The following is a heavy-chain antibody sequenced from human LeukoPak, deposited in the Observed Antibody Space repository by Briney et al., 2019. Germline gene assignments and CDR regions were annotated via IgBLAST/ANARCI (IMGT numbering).Heavy chain of an antibody. D-gene: IGHD1-26*01. CDR2: ISGAGASR. CDR1: GFTFSSYA. CDR3: APCGSYHGGPHVLR. J-gene: IGHJ4*02. Sequence: GGSLRLSCRGSGFTFSSYAMNWVRQAPGSGLEWVSGISGAGASRHYADSVKGRFIISRDNAETTPYLQMKSLRVEDTATYFWAPCGSYHGGPHVLRWGKGIMVTVSS. V-gene: IGHV3-23*01.